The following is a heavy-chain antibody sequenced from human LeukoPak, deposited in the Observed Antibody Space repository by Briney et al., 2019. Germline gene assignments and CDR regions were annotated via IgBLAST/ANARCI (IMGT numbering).Heavy chain of an antibody. D-gene: IGHD1-26*01. CDR3: ARSSIVGASDY. J-gene: IGHJ4*02. CDR1: GFTFSSYS. V-gene: IGHV3-30*03. CDR2: ISYDGSNK. Sequence: GGSLRLSCAASGFTFSSYSMNWVRQAPGKGLEWVAVISYDGSNKYYADSVKGRFTISRDNSKNTLYLQMNSLRAEDTAVYYCARSSIVGASDYWGQGTLVTVSS.